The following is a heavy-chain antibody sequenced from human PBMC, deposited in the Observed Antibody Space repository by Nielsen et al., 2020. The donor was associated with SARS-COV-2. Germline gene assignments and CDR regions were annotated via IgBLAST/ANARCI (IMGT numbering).Heavy chain of an antibody. CDR1: GFIFRTYG. Sequence: GGSLRLSCVASGFIFRTYGMHWVRQAPGKGLEWVAVISHDGSNKYYADSVKGRFTISRDNSKNTLYLQMNSLRAEDTAVYYCARDQGIAVAGTGDGYWGQGTLVTVSS. CDR3: ARDQGIAVAGTGDGY. J-gene: IGHJ4*02. D-gene: IGHD6-19*01. V-gene: IGHV3-33*05. CDR2: ISHDGSNK.